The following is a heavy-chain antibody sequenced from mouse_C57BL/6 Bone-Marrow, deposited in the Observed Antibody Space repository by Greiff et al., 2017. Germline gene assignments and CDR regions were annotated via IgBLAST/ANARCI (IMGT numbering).Heavy chain of an antibody. CDR1: GFTFSSYA. CDR2: ISDGGSYT. D-gene: IGHD2-5*01. Sequence: EVMLVESGGGLVKPGGSLKLSCAASGFTFSSYAMSWVRRTPEKRLEWVATISDGGSYTYYPDNVKGRFTISRDNAKNNLYLQMSHLKSEDTAMYYLAREIVTRYFDVWGTGTTVTVSS. V-gene: IGHV5-4*01. J-gene: IGHJ1*03. CDR3: AREIVTRYFDV.